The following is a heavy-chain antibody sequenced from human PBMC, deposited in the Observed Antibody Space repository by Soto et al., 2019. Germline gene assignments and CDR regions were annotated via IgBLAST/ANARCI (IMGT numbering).Heavy chain of an antibody. V-gene: IGHV4-59*01. CDR2: IFYSGTT. D-gene: IGHD3-10*01. CDR3: AREENLGKSLNPLDS. Sequence: TSETLSLTCTVSGGSISSYHWSWIRQPPGEELEWIGHIFYSGTTNYNPPLESRVTISVDASKNQFSLKLSSVTAAGTAKYFCAREENLGKSLNPLDSGGKGPLVPVSS. J-gene: IGHJ4*02. CDR1: GGSISSYH.